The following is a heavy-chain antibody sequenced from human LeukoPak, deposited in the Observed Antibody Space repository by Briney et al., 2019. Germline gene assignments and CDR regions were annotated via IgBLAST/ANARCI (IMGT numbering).Heavy chain of an antibody. D-gene: IGHD2-15*01. V-gene: IGHV4-59*01. CDR1: GDSISNYY. CDR2: IYYSGST. CDR3: ARETCSGGSCFQFDF. Sequence: SETMSLTCTVSGDSISNYYWSWIRQSPGKGLEWIGYIYYSGSTNYNPSLKSRVTISVDTSKNQFSLKLSSVTAADTAVYYCARETCSGGSCFQFDFWGQGTLVTVSS. J-gene: IGHJ4*02.